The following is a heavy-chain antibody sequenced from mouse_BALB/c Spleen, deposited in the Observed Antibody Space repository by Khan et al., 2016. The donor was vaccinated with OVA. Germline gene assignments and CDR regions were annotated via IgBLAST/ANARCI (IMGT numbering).Heavy chain of an antibody. V-gene: IGHV3-2*02. Sequence: EVELVESGPGLVKPSQSLSLTCTVTGYSITSDYAWNWIRQFPGNKLEWMGYISYSGNTNYNPSLRSRISITRDTSKNQFFLPVNSVTTEDTATYYGARVYGGDFDYWGKGTTLTVSS. CDR3: ARVYGGDFDY. CDR2: ISYSGNT. D-gene: IGHD1-1*01. CDR1: GYSITSDYA. J-gene: IGHJ2*01.